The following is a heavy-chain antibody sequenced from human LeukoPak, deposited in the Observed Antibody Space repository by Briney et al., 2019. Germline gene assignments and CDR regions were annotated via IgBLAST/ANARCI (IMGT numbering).Heavy chain of an antibody. J-gene: IGHJ4*02. Sequence: PGGSLRLSCVASGFIMKTDAMSWVRQAPGKGLEWASTISGSDDGTYYTDSVKGRFTISRDDSKNTLYLQMNSLRAEDTAIYYCAKHSGWYFYDYWGQGSQVTVSS. CDR3: AKHSGWYFYDY. D-gene: IGHD6-19*01. CDR1: GFIMKTDA. CDR2: ISGSDDGT. V-gene: IGHV3-23*01.